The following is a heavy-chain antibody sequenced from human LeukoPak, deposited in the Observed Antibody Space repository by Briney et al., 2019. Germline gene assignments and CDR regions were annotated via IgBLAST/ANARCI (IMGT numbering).Heavy chain of an antibody. J-gene: IGHJ1*01. CDR3: PFWFGDLMHINYSQH. Sequence: GGSLRLSCAASGFIISSYTRSWIRQAPGKGLEWVSTINGGDDTTWYSDSVKGRFTISRDKSKNTLYLQMNSLRAEDTAIYYCPFWFGDLMHINYSQHWGQGALVTVSS. CDR2: INGGDDTT. V-gene: IGHV3-23*01. D-gene: IGHD3-10*01. CDR1: GFIISSYT.